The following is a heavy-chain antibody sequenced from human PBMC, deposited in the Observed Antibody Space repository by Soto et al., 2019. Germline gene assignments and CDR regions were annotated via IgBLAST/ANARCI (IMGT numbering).Heavy chain of an antibody. D-gene: IGHD4-4*01. CDR1: GFTFSSHS. CDR3: ARDIYSDTYSATIDY. CDR2: ISYDGTNK. Sequence: QMQLVESGAGVAQPGRSLRLSCAASGFTFSSHSMHWVRQAPGKGLEWVAVISYDGTNKYYADSVKGRFTISRDTSKSTLYLQMNSLRAEDTAVYFCARDIYSDTYSATIDYWGQGALVTVSS. J-gene: IGHJ4*02. V-gene: IGHV3-30-3*01.